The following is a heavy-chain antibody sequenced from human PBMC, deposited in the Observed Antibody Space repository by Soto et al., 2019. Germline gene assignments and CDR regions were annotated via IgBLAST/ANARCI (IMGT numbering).Heavy chain of an antibody. D-gene: IGHD5-18*01. CDR3: AGGGYSYGFNYYYYYMDV. CDR1: GGSISSYY. V-gene: IGHV4-59*08. CDR2: IYYSGST. Sequence: QVQLQESGPGLVKPSETLSLTCTVSGGSISSYYWSWIRQPPGKGLEWIGYIYYSGSTNYNPSLKSRVTSSVDPSKNQFSLKLSSVTAADTAVYYCAGGGYSYGFNYYYYYMDVWGKGTTVTVSS. J-gene: IGHJ6*03.